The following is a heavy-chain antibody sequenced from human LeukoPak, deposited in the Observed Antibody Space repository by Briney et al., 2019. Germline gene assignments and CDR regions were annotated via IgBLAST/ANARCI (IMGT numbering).Heavy chain of an antibody. CDR3: AREKRSGYYIHDAFDI. CDR2: INPSGGST. V-gene: IGHV1-46*01. CDR1: GYTFTSYY. Sequence: ASVKVSCKASGYTFTSYYMHWVRQAPGQGLEWMGIINPSGGSTSYAQKFQGRVTMTRDTSTSTVYMELSSLRSEDTAVYYCAREKRSGYYIHDAFDIWGQGTMVTVSS. J-gene: IGHJ3*02. D-gene: IGHD3-3*01.